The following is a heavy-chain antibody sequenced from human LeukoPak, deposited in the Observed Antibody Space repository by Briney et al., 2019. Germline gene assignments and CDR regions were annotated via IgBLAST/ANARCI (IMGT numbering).Heavy chain of an antibody. CDR2: ISRSGSNI. J-gene: IGHJ4*02. CDR3: ARSLYYGDDDNYFDY. V-gene: IGHV3-48*03. CDR1: GFTFSSYE. D-gene: IGHD3-3*01. Sequence: PRGSLRLSCAASGFTFSSYEMNWVRQAPGKGLEWVSYISRSGSNIYYGDSVKGRFTISRDNAKNSLYLQMNSLRAEDTAVYYCARSLYYGDDDNYFDYWGQGTLVTVSS.